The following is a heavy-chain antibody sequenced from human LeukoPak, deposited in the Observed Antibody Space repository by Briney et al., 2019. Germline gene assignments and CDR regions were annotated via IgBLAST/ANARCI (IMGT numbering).Heavy chain of an antibody. J-gene: IGHJ6*02. CDR2: ISWNSGNI. V-gene: IGHV3-9*01. CDR1: GFTFSSYA. CDR3: TKETTSNYYGSGSNYYYYYGMDV. D-gene: IGHD3-10*01. Sequence: GGSLRLSCAASGFTFSSYAMSWVRQAPGKGLEWVSGISWNSGNIGYADSVKGRFTISRDNAKNSLYLQMNSLRAEDTALYYCTKETTSNYYGSGSNYYYYYGMDVWGQGTTVTVSS.